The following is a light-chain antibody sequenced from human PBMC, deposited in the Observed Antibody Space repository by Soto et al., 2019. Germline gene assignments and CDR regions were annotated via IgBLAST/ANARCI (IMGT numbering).Light chain of an antibody. CDR1: SSNIGSNS. CDR3: AAWDDTLKGYV. CDR2: SDH. V-gene: IGLV1-44*01. J-gene: IGLJ1*01. Sequence: QLVLTQPPSASETPGRRVVISCSGSSSNIGSNSVNWYQQLPGTAPKLLIYSDHHRPSGVPDRFSGSKSGTSASLAISGLQSDDEADYYCAAWDDTLKGYVFATGTQLTVL.